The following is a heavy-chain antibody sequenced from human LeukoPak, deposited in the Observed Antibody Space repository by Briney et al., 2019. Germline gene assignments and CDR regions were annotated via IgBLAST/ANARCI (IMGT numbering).Heavy chain of an antibody. J-gene: IGHJ2*01. CDR1: GGSISSSSYY. V-gene: IGHV4-39*07. Sequence: PSETLSLTCTVSGGSISSSSYYWGWIRQPPGKGLEWIGSIYNSGSTYFNPSLKSRVTISVDTSKIQFSLNLRSVTAADTAMYYCARDKVGYCSGGSCLHGWYFDLWGRGTLVTVSS. CDR2: IYNSGST. D-gene: IGHD2-15*01. CDR3: ARDKVGYCSGGSCLHGWYFDL.